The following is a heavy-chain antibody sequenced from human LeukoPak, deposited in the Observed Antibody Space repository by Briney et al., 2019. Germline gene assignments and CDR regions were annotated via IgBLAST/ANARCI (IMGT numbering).Heavy chain of an antibody. CDR3: STIGDYYGSAELDAFDI. V-gene: IGHV3-30*02. CDR2: IRFDGTNK. Sequence: GGSLRLSCAASGFSFSSYGIHWVRQAPVKGLEWVAFIRFDGTNKYYADSEKGRFTISRDNSKNTLYLQMNSLRAEDTAVYYCSTIGDYYGSAELDAFDIWGQGTLVTVSS. CDR1: GFSFSSYG. D-gene: IGHD3-10*01. J-gene: IGHJ3*02.